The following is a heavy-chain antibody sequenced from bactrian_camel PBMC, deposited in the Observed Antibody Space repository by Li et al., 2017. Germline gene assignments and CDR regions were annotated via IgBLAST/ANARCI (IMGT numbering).Heavy chain of an antibody. J-gene: IGHJ4*01. V-gene: IGHV3S1*01. Sequence: HVQLVESGGGSVQAGGSLRLSCEISLYIYSSYCMGWFRQAPGKERAAVAAHYTGTATTYVADSVKGRFAIFEDKDKNVLYLQMNNLQPEDTDMYYCAARQPCKLWLGYEDPGEYNIWGQGTQVTVS. CDR1: LYIYSSYC. CDR2: HYTGTATT. CDR3: AARQPCKLWLGYEDPGEYNI. D-gene: IGHD3*01.